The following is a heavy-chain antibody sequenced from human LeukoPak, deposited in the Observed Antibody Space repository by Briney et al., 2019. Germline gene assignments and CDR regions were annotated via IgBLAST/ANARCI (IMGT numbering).Heavy chain of an antibody. Sequence: GGSLRLSCAASEVTFRNYAVHWVRQAPGKGLQWVAVISYDGNTIHYADSVKGRFIISRDKARNSLYLQMNSLRDEDTAVYYCARDTAAYGYWGQGTLVTVSS. CDR3: ARDTAAYGY. V-gene: IGHV3-30-3*01. CDR2: ISYDGNTI. D-gene: IGHD3-16*01. J-gene: IGHJ4*02. CDR1: EVTFRNYA.